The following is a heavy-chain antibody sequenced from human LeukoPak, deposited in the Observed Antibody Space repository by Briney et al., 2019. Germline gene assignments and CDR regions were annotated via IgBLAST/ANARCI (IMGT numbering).Heavy chain of an antibody. CDR1: GFTFSDYY. V-gene: IGHV3-11*01. CDR3: ARNFYPSLLHYYYMDV. Sequence: GGSLRLSCAASGFTFSDYYMSWIRQAPGKGLEWVSYISSSGSTIYYADSVKGRFTISRDNAKNSLYLQMNSLRAEDTALYYCARNFYPSLLHYYYMDVWGKGTTVTVSS. CDR2: ISSSGSTI. J-gene: IGHJ6*03. D-gene: IGHD3-3*01.